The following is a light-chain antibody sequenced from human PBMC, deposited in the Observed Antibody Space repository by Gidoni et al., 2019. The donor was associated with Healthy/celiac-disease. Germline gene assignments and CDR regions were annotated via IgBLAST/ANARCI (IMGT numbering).Light chain of an antibody. Sequence: IAMTQSPLSLPVTPGEPASISCRSSQSLLHSNGYNYLDWYLQKPGQSPQLLIYLGSNRASGVPDRFSGSGSGTDFTLKISRVEAEDVGVYYCMQALQTTWTFGQGTKVEIK. CDR1: QSLLHSNGYNY. CDR3: MQALQTTWT. V-gene: IGKV2-28*01. J-gene: IGKJ1*01. CDR2: LGS.